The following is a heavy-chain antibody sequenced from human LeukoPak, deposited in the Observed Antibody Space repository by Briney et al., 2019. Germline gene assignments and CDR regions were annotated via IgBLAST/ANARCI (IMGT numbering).Heavy chain of an antibody. CDR3: ARMEYSSTSLGCDY. CDR2: INPNSGCT. D-gene: IGHD6-6*01. J-gene: IGHJ4*02. CDR1: GYTSTAYN. Sequence: GASVKVSSTASGYTSTAYNMHWVRHAPGQGLVWMGWINPNSGCTNYAQKFQGRVTMTRDTSISTAYMEVSRLRSDDTAVYYCARMEYSSTSLGCDYWGQGTLVPVSS. V-gene: IGHV1-2*02.